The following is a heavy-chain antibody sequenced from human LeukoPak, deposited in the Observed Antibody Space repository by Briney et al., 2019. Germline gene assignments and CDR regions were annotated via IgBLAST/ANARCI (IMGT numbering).Heavy chain of an antibody. Sequence: SQTLSLTCTVSGGPISGGSYYWNWIRQPPGKGLEWIGYIYYSGSTNYNPSLKSRVTISVDTSKNQFSLKLSSVTAADTAVYYCASSGWFHPPFDYWGQGTLVTVSS. J-gene: IGHJ4*02. CDR2: IYYSGST. CDR3: ASSGWFHPPFDY. D-gene: IGHD6-19*01. CDR1: GGPISGGSYY. V-gene: IGHV4-61*01.